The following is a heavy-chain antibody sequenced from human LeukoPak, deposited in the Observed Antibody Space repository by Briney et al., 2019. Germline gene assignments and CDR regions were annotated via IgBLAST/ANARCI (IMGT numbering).Heavy chain of an antibody. CDR3: VRGSPGYSSSWHAY. V-gene: IGHV3-74*01. Sequence: GGSLGLSCAASGFMLSSTWMHWVRQAPGKGLVWVSRINSDATSTGYADSVRGRFTISRDDAKNTMYLQMNSLRAEDTAMYYCVRGSPGYSSSWHAYWGQGTLVTVSS. CDR2: INSDATST. D-gene: IGHD6-13*01. J-gene: IGHJ4*02. CDR1: GFMLSSTW.